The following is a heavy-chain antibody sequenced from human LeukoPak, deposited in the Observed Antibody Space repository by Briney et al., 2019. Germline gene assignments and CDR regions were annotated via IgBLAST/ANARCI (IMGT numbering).Heavy chain of an antibody. CDR3: AGGVIVVVPAALGY. CDR2: INHSGST. V-gene: IGHV4-34*01. J-gene: IGHJ4*02. CDR1: GGSFSGYY. Sequence: SSETLSLTCAVYGGSFSGYYWSWIRQPPGKGLEWIGEINHSGSTNYNLSLKSRVTISVDTSKNQFSLKLSSVTAADTAVYYCAGGVIVVVPAALGYWGQGTLVTVSS. D-gene: IGHD2-2*01.